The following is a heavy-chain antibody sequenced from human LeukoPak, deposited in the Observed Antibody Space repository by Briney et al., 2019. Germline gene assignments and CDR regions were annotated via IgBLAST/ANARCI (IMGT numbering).Heavy chain of an antibody. D-gene: IGHD5/OR15-5a*01. CDR1: GYTFSYYY. J-gene: IGHJ4*02. CDR2: INSNSGAR. Sequence: ASVKVSFTASGYTFSYYYMHWVRQAPGQGLESMGWINSNSGARNYAPKFQGRVTFSRDNSISTAYMELSSLRSDDTAIYYCARGRGGASTGFDHWGQGTLVTVSS. V-gene: IGHV1-2*02. CDR3: ARGRGGASTGFDH.